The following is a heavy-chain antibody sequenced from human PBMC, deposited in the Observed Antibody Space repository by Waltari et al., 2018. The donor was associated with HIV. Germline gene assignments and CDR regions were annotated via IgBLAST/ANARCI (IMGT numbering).Heavy chain of an antibody. CDR1: GFTLRSDG. CDR2: IWYDGSKK. J-gene: IGHJ4*02. Sequence: QVQLVESGGGVVQPGRSLRLSCATSGFTLRSDGMHWVRQAPGKGLEWVTVIWYDGSKKYYADSVKGRFTISRDNSKNTLYLQMNSLRIEDTAVYYCARKYSSSWGAPFDYWGQGTLVTVSS. D-gene: IGHD6-13*01. V-gene: IGHV3-33*01. CDR3: ARKYSSSWGAPFDY.